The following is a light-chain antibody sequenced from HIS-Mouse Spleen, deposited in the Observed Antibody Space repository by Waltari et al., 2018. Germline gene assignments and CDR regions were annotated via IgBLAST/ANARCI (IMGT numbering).Light chain of an antibody. CDR3: QQYYSTPYP. CDR2: WAS. V-gene: IGKV4-1*01. J-gene: IGKJ2*01. Sequence: DIVMTQSPDSLAVSLGERATIHGTSSQSALYSYNNKNYLAWYQQKPGQPPKLLNYWASTRESGVPDRFSGSGSGTDFTLTISSLQAEDVAVYYCQQYYSTPYPFGQGTKLEIK. CDR1: QSALYSYNNKNY.